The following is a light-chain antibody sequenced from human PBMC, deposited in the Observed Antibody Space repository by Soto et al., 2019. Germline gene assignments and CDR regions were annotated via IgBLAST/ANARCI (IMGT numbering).Light chain of an antibody. J-gene: IGKJ4*01. CDR1: QSISSW. CDR3: QQYNSYS. V-gene: IGKV1-5*01. CDR2: DAS. Sequence: DIQMTQSPSTLSASVGDRVTITCRASQSISSWLAWYQQKPGKAPNLLIYDASTLEGEVPSRFSGSGFGTEFTLTISSLQPDDFATYYCQQYNSYSFGGGTKVDIK.